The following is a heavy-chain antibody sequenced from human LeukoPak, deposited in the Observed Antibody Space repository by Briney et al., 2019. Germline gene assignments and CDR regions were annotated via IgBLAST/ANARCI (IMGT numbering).Heavy chain of an antibody. D-gene: IGHD3-22*01. CDR3: ARRTYDSSGYYYLDY. CDR2: IYSGGST. Sequence: PGGSLRLSCAASGFTVSSNHMSWVRQAPGKGREWVSVIYSGGSTYYADSVKGRFTISRHNSKNTLYLQMNSLRAEDTAVYYCARRTYDSSGYYYLDYWGQGTLVTVSS. V-gene: IGHV3-53*04. CDR1: GFTVSSNH. J-gene: IGHJ4*02.